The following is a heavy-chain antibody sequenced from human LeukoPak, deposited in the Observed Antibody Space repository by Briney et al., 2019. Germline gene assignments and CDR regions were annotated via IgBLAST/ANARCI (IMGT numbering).Heavy chain of an antibody. V-gene: IGHV3-7*04. CDR3: TRVGYIDEGIDY. CDR2: IKQDGSKK. J-gene: IGHJ4*02. D-gene: IGHD5-24*01. Sequence: GGSLRHSCVASGFPFSSYWMTWVRQAPGKGLEWVANIKQDGSKKSYVDSVKGRFTISRDNAKNSLYLQMNSLRAEDTAIYYCTRVGYIDEGIDYWGQGTLVTVSS. CDR1: GFPFSSYW.